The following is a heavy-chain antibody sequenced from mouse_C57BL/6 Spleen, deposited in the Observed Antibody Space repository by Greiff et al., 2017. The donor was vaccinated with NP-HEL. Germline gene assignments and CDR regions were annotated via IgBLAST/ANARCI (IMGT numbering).Heavy chain of an antibody. V-gene: IGHV1-18*01. CDR2: INPNNGGT. J-gene: IGHJ2*01. D-gene: IGHD4-1*01. Sequence: VHVKQSGPELVKPGASVKIPCKASGYTFTDYNMDWVKQSHGKSLEWIGDINPNNGGTIYNQKFKGKATLTVDKSSSTAYMELRSLTSEDTAVYYCARGRTGTGYFDYWGQGTTLTVSS. CDR3: ARGRTGTGYFDY. CDR1: GYTFTDYN.